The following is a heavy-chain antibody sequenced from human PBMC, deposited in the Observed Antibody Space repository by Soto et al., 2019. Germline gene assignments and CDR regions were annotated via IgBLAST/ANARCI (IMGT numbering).Heavy chain of an antibody. V-gene: IGHV1-18*01. CDR1: GYIFSYYG. D-gene: IGHD5-12*01. CDR3: ARDARGGYSGYDEYYYYYGMDV. J-gene: IGHJ6*02. CDR2: ISAYNGNT. Sequence: ASVKVSCKASGYIFSYYGISWVRQAPGQGLEWMGWISAYNGNTNYAQKLQGRVTMTTDTSTSTAYMELRSLRSDDTAVYYCARDARGGYSGYDEYYYYYGMDVWGQGTTVTVSS.